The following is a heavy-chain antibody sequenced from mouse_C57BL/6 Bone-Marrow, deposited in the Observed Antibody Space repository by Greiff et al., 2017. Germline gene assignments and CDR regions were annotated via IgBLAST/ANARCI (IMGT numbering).Heavy chain of an antibody. Sequence: QVQLQQPGAELVRPGSSVKLSCKASGYTFTSYWMDWVKQRPGQGLEWIGNIYPSDSATHYNQKFKDKATLTVDKSASTAYMQLSSLTSEDSAVYYCASTVVATRYAMDYWGQGTSVTVSS. CDR1: GYTFTSYW. D-gene: IGHD1-1*01. CDR2: IYPSDSAT. V-gene: IGHV1-61*01. J-gene: IGHJ4*01. CDR3: ASTVVATRYAMDY.